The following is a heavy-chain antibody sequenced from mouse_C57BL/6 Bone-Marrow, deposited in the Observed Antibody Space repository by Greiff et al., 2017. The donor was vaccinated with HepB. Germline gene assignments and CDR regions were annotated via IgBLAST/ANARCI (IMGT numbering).Heavy chain of an antibody. CDR2: INPSSGYT. CDR1: GYTFTSYT. Sequence: QVQLKQSGAELARPGASVKMSCKASGYTFTSYTMHWVKQRPGQGLEWIGYINPSSGYTKYNQKFKDKATLTADKSSSTADMQLSSLTSEDSAVYYCARFRTTGDYWGQGTTLTVSS. D-gene: IGHD1-1*01. J-gene: IGHJ2*01. V-gene: IGHV1-4*01. CDR3: ARFRTTGDY.